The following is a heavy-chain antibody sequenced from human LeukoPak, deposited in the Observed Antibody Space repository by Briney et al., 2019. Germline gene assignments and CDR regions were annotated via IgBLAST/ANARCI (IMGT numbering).Heavy chain of an antibody. J-gene: IGHJ5*02. CDR2: IYSIGTT. CDR3: AREMDYYDSGGYYLQWFDP. Sequence: SETLSLTCTVSGGSISAYYWSWIRQPPGKGLEWIGYIYSIGTTNYNPSLKSRVTISVDMSNNQFSLKLSSVTAADTAVYYCAREMDYYDSGGYYLQWFDPWGQGTLVTVSS. CDR1: GGSISAYY. D-gene: IGHD3-22*01. V-gene: IGHV4-59*01.